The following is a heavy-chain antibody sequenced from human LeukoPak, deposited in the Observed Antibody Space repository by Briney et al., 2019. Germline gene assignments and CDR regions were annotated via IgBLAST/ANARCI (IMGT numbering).Heavy chain of an antibody. V-gene: IGHV1-8*01. CDR2: MNPNSGNT. J-gene: IGHJ4*02. D-gene: IGHD5-12*01. CDR1: GYTFTSYD. CDR3: ARGAYSGYDCNY. Sequence: GASVKVSCKASGYTFTSYDISWVRQATGQGLEWMGWMNPNSGNTGYAQKFQGRVTMTRNTSISTAYMELSSLRSEDTAVYYCARGAYSGYDCNYWGQGTLVTVSS.